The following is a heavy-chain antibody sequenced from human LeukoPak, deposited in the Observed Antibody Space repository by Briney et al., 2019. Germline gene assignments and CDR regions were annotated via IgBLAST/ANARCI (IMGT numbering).Heavy chain of an antibody. J-gene: IGHJ5*01. D-gene: IGHD6-13*01. CDR1: GDSVSSNSVA. Sequence: SQTLSLTCAISGDSVSSNSVAWNWIRQSPSRGLEWPGRTYYGSKWSSDYAISVKSRITINADTSKNQFSLQLNSVTPEDTAVYYCAGTTAATGANWFDSWGQGTLVTVSS. CDR3: AGTTAATGANWFDS. V-gene: IGHV6-1*01. CDR2: TYYGSKWSS.